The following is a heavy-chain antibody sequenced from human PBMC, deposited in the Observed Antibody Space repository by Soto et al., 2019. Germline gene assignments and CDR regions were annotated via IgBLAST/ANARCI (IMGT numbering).Heavy chain of an antibody. J-gene: IGHJ4*02. V-gene: IGHV1-69*12. Sequence: QVQLVQSGAEVKKPGSSVKVSCKASGGTFSSYAISWVRQAPGQGLEWMGGIIPIFGTTNYAQKCQGRVTITADESTSTAYLELSSLRSEDTAVYYCATAGYGMPTLLGYWGQGTLVTVSS. D-gene: IGHD3-16*01. CDR2: IIPIFGTT. CDR3: ATAGYGMPTLLGY. CDR1: GGTFSSYA.